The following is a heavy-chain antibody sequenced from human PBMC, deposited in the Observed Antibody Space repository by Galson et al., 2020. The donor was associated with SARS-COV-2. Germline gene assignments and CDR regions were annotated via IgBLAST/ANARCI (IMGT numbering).Heavy chain of an antibody. D-gene: IGHD3-16*01. Sequence: SETLSLTCAVYGGSFSGYSWTWIRQAPGKGLEWLGEINSGGATNYSPSLGSRVTLSVDPSTNQFSLKLTSVSAADSALYFCARGRQGVVPSPVLGLGPFYSYYYMDVWGKGTTVIVSS. CDR1: GGSFSGYS. V-gene: IGHV4-34*01. CDR2: INSGGAT. CDR3: ARGRQGVVPSPVLGLGPFYSYYYMDV. J-gene: IGHJ6*03.